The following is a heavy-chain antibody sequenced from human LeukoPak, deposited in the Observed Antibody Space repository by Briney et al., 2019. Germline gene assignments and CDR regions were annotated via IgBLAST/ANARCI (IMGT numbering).Heavy chain of an antibody. J-gene: IGHJ4*02. V-gene: IGHV3-23*01. CDR3: AKGYSGSYSYYFDY. D-gene: IGHD1-26*01. CDR1: GFAFSSYA. CDR2: ISGSGGST. Sequence: PGGSLRLSCAASGFAFSSYAMSWVRQAPGKGLEWVSAISGSGGSTYYADSVKGRFIISRDNSKNTLYLQMNSLRAEDTAVYYCAKGYSGSYSYYFDYWGQGTLVTVSS.